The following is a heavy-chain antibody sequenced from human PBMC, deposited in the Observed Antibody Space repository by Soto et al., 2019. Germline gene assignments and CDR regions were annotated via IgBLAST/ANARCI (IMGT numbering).Heavy chain of an antibody. CDR2: FDPEDGET. V-gene: IGHV1-24*01. J-gene: IGHJ4*02. CDR1: GFHYTSYG. D-gene: IGHD3-22*01. CDR3: ATAGYYYDSSGYPYYFDY. Sequence: ASVKVSCKASGFHYTSYGITWVRQAPGKGLEWMGGFDPEDGETIYARKFQGRVTMTEDTSTDTAYMELSSLRSEDTAVYYCATAGYYYDSSGYPYYFDYWGQGTLVTVSS.